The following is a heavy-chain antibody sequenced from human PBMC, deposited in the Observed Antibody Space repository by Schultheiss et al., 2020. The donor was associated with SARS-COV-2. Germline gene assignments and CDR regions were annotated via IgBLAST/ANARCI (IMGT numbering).Heavy chain of an antibody. J-gene: IGHJ4*02. D-gene: IGHD6-19*01. CDR1: GFTFSSYG. CDR3: AKASVAGTRHYYFDY. V-gene: IGHV3-21*04. Sequence: GGSLRLSCAASGFTFSSYGMHWVRQAPGKGPVWVSSISSSSSYIYYADSVKGRFTISRDNAKNSLYLQMNSLRAEDTALYYCAKASVAGTRHYYFDYWGQGTLVTVSS. CDR2: ISSSSSYI.